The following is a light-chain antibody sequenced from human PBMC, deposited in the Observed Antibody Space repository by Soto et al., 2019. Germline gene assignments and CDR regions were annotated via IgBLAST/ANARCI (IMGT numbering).Light chain of an antibody. Sequence: QSVLTQPPSVSGAPGQRVTISCTGSSSNIGAGYDVHWYQQLPGTAPKLLIYGNSNLPSGVPDRFSGSKSGTSASLAITGLQAEDEADYYCHSYDSSLSGGVFGGGTKLTVL. J-gene: IGLJ3*02. CDR1: SSNIGAGYD. V-gene: IGLV1-40*01. CDR3: HSYDSSLSGGV. CDR2: GNS.